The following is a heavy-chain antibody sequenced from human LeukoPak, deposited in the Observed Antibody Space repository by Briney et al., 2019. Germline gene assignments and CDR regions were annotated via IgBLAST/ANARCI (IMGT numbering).Heavy chain of an antibody. J-gene: IGHJ6*03. Sequence: ASVKVSCKASGYTFTSYGINWVRQATGQGLEWMGWMNPNSGNTGYAQKFQGRVTITRNTSISTAYMELSSLRSEDTAVYYCARAGGAARPYYYYMDVWGKGTTVTASS. CDR3: ARAGGAARPYYYYMDV. V-gene: IGHV1-8*03. CDR1: GYTFTSYG. CDR2: MNPNSGNT. D-gene: IGHD6-6*01.